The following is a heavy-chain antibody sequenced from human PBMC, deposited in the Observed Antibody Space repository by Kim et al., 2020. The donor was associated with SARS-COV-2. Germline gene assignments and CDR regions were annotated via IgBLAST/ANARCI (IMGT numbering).Heavy chain of an antibody. CDR3: ARIHSSSAAGGVVFDY. Sequence: SLKTRLTISKDTSKNQVVLTMTNMDPVDTATYYCARIHSSSAAGGVVFDYWGQGTLVTVSS. D-gene: IGHD6-13*01. J-gene: IGHJ4*02. V-gene: IGHV2-70*01.